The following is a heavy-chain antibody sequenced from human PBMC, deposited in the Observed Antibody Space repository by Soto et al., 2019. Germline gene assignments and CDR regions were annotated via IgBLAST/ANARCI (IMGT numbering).Heavy chain of an antibody. CDR1: GGSISSYY. V-gene: IGHV4-59*01. J-gene: IGHJ3*02. Sequence: PSETLSLTCTVSGGSISSYYWSWIRQPPGKGLEWIGYIYYSGSTNYNPSLKSRVTISVDTSKDQFSLKLSSVTAADTAVYYCARKGDEAFDIWGQGTMVTVSS. CDR2: IYYSGST. CDR3: ARKGDEAFDI. D-gene: IGHD3-10*01.